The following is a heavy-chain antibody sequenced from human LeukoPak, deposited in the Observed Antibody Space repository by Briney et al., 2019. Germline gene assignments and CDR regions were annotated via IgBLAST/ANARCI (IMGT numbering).Heavy chain of an antibody. D-gene: IGHD1-26*01. Sequence: ASVKVSCKASGYTFTGYYMHWVRQAPGQGLEWMGWINPNSGGTNYAQKFQGRVTMTRDTSISTAYMELSRLRSDDTAVYYCARDGGGSYPLDYWGQETLVTVSS. CDR3: ARDGGGSYPLDY. CDR2: INPNSGGT. CDR1: GYTFTGYY. V-gene: IGHV1-2*02. J-gene: IGHJ4*02.